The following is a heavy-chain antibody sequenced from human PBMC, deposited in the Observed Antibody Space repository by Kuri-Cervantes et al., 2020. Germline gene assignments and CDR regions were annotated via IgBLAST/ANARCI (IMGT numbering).Heavy chain of an antibody. D-gene: IGHD6-19*01. V-gene: IGHV3-30-3*01. CDR2: ISYDGLSK. CDR1: GFIFSSNV. Sequence: GGSLRLSCVTSGFIFSSNVMHWVRQAPGRGLEWVALISYDGLSKFYANSVRGRVSISRDNSKNTLYLQFSSLRLEDTAVYYCTSPSWGSSGWYPTDYWGQGTLVTISS. J-gene: IGHJ4*02. CDR3: TSPSWGSSGWYPTDY.